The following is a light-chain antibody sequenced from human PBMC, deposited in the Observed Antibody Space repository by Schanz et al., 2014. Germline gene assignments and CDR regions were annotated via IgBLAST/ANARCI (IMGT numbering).Light chain of an antibody. CDR1: QSVSSGY. Sequence: EIALTQSPGTLSLSPGERATLSCRASQSVSSGYLAWYQQKPGQAPRLLIYGASTRATGFPARFSGSGSGTEFTLTISSLQPEDFATYFCQQTYSTPQTFGQGTKLEIK. CDR2: GAS. V-gene: IGKV3-20*01. CDR3: QQTYSTPQT. J-gene: IGKJ2*01.